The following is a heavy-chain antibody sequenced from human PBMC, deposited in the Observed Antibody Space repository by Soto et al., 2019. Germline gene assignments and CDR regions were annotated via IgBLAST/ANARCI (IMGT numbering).Heavy chain of an antibody. J-gene: IGHJ5*02. Sequence: QEQLVQSGAEVKKPGASVKVSCKTSGYTFSDYDINWVRQATGQGLEWNGWMNPNSGETGYAQKFQGRGTRSRSVSLTSAYLELSSLRSEDTAVYYCARVAMAARPRWYNWFDPWGQGALVTVSS. CDR2: MNPNSGET. D-gene: IGHD2-21*01. CDR1: GYTFSDYD. V-gene: IGHV1-8*02. CDR3: ARVAMAARPRWYNWFDP.